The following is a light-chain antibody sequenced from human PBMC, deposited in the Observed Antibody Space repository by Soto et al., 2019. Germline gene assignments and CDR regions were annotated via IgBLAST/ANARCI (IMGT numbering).Light chain of an antibody. V-gene: IGKV1-39*01. CDR2: SAS. J-gene: IGKJ1*01. CDR1: QTIRTY. Sequence: DIQITQSPSSLSASIGDRATLTCRASQTIRTYLNWYQQKPGKPPKLLIYSASSLQSGVPPGFSGSGSGTEFTLPISSLQPQEFATVYCQQSYSTPTWTFGQGTKVESK. CDR3: QQSYSTPTWT.